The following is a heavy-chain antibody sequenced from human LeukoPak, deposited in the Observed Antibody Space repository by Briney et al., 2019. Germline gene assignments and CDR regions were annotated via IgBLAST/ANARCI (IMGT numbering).Heavy chain of an antibody. D-gene: IGHD1-14*01. CDR1: RFTYRVLG. CDR2: IRYDGSTR. J-gene: IGHJ4*02. CDR3: AGVYNRVGIYC. V-gene: IGHV3-30*02. Sequence: GGSLRLSYAASRFTYRVLGRLRVSQAPGKGLEWVAFIRYDGSTRSYADSVKGRFPISRDNSKNTLYLQMSGLRVDDTALYYCAGVYNRVGIYCWGQGTLVTVSS.